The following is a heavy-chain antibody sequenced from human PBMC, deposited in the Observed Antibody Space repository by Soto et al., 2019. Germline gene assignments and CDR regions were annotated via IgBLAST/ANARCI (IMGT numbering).Heavy chain of an antibody. V-gene: IGHV1-58*02. CDR1: GFTFTSSA. J-gene: IGHJ3*02. Sequence: GASVKVSCKASGFTFTSSAMQWVRQARGQRLEWIGWIVVGGDNTNYAQKFQERVTITRDMSTSTAYMELSSLRSEDTAVYYCAAISPNHDAFDIWGQGTMVTVSS. CDR2: IVVGGDNT. CDR3: AAISPNHDAFDI.